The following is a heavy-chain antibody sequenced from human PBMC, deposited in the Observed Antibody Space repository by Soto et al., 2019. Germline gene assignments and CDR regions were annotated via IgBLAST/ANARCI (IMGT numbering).Heavy chain of an antibody. Sequence: GGSLRLSCAASGLTLSSYGMHWVRQAPGKGLEWVAVIWYDGSNKYYADSVKGRFTISRDNSKNTLYLQMNSLRAEDTAVYYCARDRTGYDYHYFDYWGQGTLVTVSS. J-gene: IGHJ4*02. CDR1: GLTLSSYG. CDR3: ARDRTGYDYHYFDY. D-gene: IGHD5-12*01. V-gene: IGHV3-33*01. CDR2: IWYDGSNK.